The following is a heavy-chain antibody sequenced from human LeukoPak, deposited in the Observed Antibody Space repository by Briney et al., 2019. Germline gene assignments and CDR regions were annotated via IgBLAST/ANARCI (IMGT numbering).Heavy chain of an antibody. Sequence: GGSLRLSCAASGFTVSSNYMTWVRQAPGKGLEWVSVIYSGGSTFYADSVKGRFTISRDNSKNTLFLQMNSLRAEDTAVYYCATSARPTDYYFYYYMDVWGKGTTVTVSS. J-gene: IGHJ6*03. D-gene: IGHD6-6*01. CDR1: GFTVSSNY. CDR2: IYSGGST. V-gene: IGHV3-66*02. CDR3: ATSARPTDYYFYYYMDV.